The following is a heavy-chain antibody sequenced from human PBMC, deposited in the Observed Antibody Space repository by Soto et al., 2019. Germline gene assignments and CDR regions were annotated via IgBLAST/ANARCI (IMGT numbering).Heavy chain of an antibody. J-gene: IGHJ3*02. D-gene: IGHD6-19*01. CDR3: ARGRYSSGWYRFNAFDI. Sequence: GGSLRLSCAASGFTFSSYGMNWVRQAPGKGLEWVSSISSSSSYIYYADSVKGRFTISRDNAKNSLYLQMNSLRAEDTAVYYCARGRYSSGWYRFNAFDIWGQGTMVTVSS. CDR1: GFTFSSYG. V-gene: IGHV3-21*01. CDR2: ISSSSSYI.